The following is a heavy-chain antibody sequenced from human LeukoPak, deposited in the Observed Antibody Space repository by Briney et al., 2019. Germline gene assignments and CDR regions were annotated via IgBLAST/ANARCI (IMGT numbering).Heavy chain of an antibody. CDR1: GGSFSGYS. CDR3: ARNWNGYYYYYMDV. J-gene: IGHJ6*03. V-gene: IGHV4-34*01. CDR2: LNHSGST. D-gene: IGHD1-1*01. Sequence: SETLSLTCAVYGGSFSGYSWTWIRQPPGKGLEWIGELNHSGSTNYNPSLKSRVTISVDTSKNQFSPKLSSVTAADTAVYYCARNWNGYYYYYMDVWGKGTTVTVSS.